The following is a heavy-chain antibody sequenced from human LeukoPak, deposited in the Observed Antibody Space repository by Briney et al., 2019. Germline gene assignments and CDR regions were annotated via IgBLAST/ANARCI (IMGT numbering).Heavy chain of an antibody. CDR2: INTNTGNP. CDR1: GYTFTSYG. V-gene: IGHV7-4-1*04. J-gene: IGHJ5*02. D-gene: IGHD1-26*01. Sequence: ASVKVSCKASGYTFTSYGMNWVRQAPGQGLEWMGWINTNTGNPTYAQGFTGRFVFSLDTSVSMAYLQISSLKAEDTAVYYCARLISGSFSNRFDPWGQGTLVTVSS. CDR3: ARLISGSFSNRFDP.